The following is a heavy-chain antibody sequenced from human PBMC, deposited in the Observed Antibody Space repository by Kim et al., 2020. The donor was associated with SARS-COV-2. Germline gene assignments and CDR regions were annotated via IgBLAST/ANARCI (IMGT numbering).Heavy chain of an antibody. CDR1: GFIFHTYV. V-gene: IGHV3-64*02. CDR3: AREGRHCSGTACYVFDY. CDR2: ISSNGFDT. Sequence: GGSLRLSCAASGFIFHTYVMHWARQTPGKGLEYVSAISSNGFDTYYADSVRGRFTISRDNSKNTLFLQMGSLRPEDMGVYYCAREGRHCSGTACYVFDYWGQGTLVTVSS. J-gene: IGHJ4*02. D-gene: IGHD2-2*01.